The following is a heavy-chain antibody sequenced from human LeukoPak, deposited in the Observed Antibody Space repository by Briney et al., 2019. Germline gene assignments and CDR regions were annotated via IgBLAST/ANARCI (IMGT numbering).Heavy chain of an antibody. CDR1: GYTLTELS. CDR3: ATRYGVAAADFDY. Sequence: ASVKVSCKVSGYTLTELSMHWVRQAPGKGLEWMGGFDPEDGETIYAQKFQGRVTMTEDTSTDTAYVELSSLRSEDTAVYYCATRYGVAAADFDYWGQGTLVTVSS. J-gene: IGHJ4*02. CDR2: FDPEDGET. D-gene: IGHD6-13*01. V-gene: IGHV1-24*01.